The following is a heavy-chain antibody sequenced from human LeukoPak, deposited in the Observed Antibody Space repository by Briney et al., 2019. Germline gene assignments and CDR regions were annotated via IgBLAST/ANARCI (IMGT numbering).Heavy chain of an antibody. Sequence: SETLSLTCTVSGGSINNYYWSWIRQPPGKGLEWIGYIYYSGYTNYNPSLKSRVTISVDTSKNQFSLKLSSVTAADTAVYYCASSKTNGDSSGWYAWFDPWGQGTLVTVSS. V-gene: IGHV4-59*01. D-gene: IGHD6-19*01. J-gene: IGHJ5*02. CDR1: GGSINNYY. CDR3: ASSKTNGDSSGWYAWFDP. CDR2: IYYSGYT.